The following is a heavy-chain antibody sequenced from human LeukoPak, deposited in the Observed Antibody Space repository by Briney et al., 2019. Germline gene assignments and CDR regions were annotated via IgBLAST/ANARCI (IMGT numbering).Heavy chain of an antibody. CDR1: GFTFTNYA. CDR2: LSGTGGST. J-gene: IGHJ4*02. Sequence: PGGSLRLSCAASGFTFTNYAMSWVRQAPGKGLEWVSSLSGTGGSTYYADSMKGRFTISRDNSNNTLYLQMNSLRADDTAVYYCARGIQYSGSYSYYFDYWGQGTLVTVSS. D-gene: IGHD1-26*01. CDR3: ARGIQYSGSYSYYFDY. V-gene: IGHV3-23*01.